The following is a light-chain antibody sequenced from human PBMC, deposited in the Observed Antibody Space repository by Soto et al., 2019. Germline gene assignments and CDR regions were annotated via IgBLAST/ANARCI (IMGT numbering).Light chain of an antibody. J-gene: IGLJ2*01. CDR2: QDT. CDR1: KLGAKY. Sequence: SYELTQPPSVSVSPGQTASITCSGDKLGAKYACWYQQKPGQSPVLVMYQDTKRPSGIPERFSGSNSGNTATLTISGTQAMDEGDYYCQAWDSSTVVFGGGTKLTVL. CDR3: QAWDSSTVV. V-gene: IGLV3-1*01.